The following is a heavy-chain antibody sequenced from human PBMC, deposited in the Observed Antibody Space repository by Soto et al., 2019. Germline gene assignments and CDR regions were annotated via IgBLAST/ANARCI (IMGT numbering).Heavy chain of an antibody. Sequence: EVYLVESGGGLVQPGGSLRLSCTASGFTLSSYSMNWVRQDPGKGPEWVSHISSNSDTVDYADSVKGRFTISRDNARNSMSLQMNSLRAEDTAVYYCARVGLKFLLGGEFFQVWGKGTLVTVSS. J-gene: IGHJ1*01. V-gene: IGHV3-48*01. CDR1: GFTLSSYS. D-gene: IGHD3-16*01. CDR3: ARVGLKFLLGGEFFQV. CDR2: ISSNSDTV.